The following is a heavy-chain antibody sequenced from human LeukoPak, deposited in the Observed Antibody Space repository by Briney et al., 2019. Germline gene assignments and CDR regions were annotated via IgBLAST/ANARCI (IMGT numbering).Heavy chain of an antibody. CDR3: ARVCSSSSCSYYYFAMDV. J-gene: IGHJ6*02. CDR2: IYYSGST. D-gene: IGHD2-2*01. V-gene: IGHV4-31*03. Sequence: SQTLSLTCTVSGGSISSDGYYWSWIRQHPGTGLEWIGYIYYSGSTYYSPSLKSRVTISVDTSKNQFSLNLSSVTAADTAVYYCARVCSSSSCSYYYFAMDVWGQGTTVTVSS. CDR1: GGSISSDGYY.